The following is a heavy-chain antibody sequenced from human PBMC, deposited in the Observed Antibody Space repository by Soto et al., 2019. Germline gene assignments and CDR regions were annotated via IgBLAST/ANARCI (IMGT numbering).Heavy chain of an antibody. J-gene: IGHJ6*02. CDR2: ISSRSDI. Sequence: GGSLTLSCVGSGFTFSTYSINWVRQAPGKGLEWVSSISSRSDIYYADSVKGRFTISRDNAKNSVSLQMNSLSAEDTAVYYCAREYTAWPLAYGMDVWGQGTTVTVSS. CDR3: AREYTAWPLAYGMDV. D-gene: IGHD2-2*02. V-gene: IGHV3-21*01. CDR1: GFTFSTYS.